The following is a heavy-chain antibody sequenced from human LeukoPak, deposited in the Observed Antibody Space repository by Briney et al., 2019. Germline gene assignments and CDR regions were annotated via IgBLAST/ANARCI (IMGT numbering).Heavy chain of an antibody. D-gene: IGHD5-12*01. CDR3: ARDLDHHSGYDWADY. CDR2: IIPIFGTA. Sequence: SVKVSCKASGGTFSSYAISWVRQAPGQGLEWMGGIIPIFGTANYAQKFQGRVTITADESTSTAYMELSSLRSEDTAVYYCARDLDHHSGYDWADYWGQGTLVTVSS. CDR1: GGTFSSYA. J-gene: IGHJ4*02. V-gene: IGHV1-69*13.